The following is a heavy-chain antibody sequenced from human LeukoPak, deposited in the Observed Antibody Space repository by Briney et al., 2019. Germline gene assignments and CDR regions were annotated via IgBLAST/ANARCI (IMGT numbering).Heavy chain of an antibody. Sequence: SETLSLTCTVSGGSISSYYWSWIRQPAGKGLEWIGRIYTSGSTNYNPSLKSRVTMSVDTSKNQFSLKLSSVTAADTAVYFCARDQPTVTTGEDAFDIWGQGTMVTVSS. J-gene: IGHJ3*02. V-gene: IGHV4-4*07. CDR2: IYTSGST. CDR3: ARDQPTVTTGEDAFDI. D-gene: IGHD4-17*01. CDR1: GGSISSYY.